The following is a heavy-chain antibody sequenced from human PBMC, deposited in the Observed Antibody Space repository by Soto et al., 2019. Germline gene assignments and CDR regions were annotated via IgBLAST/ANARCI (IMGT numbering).Heavy chain of an antibody. V-gene: IGHV4-31*02. Sequence: QPGKGQEWIGYSDYSRSTYYNPSLKSRVTISVDTSKNQFSLKLSSVTAADTAVYYCAFFFQAEDGIRDVRSVSAFLLNRSSDL. CDR2: SDYSRST. J-gene: IGHJ2*01. D-gene: IGHD3-10*02. CDR3: AFFFQAEDGIRDVRSVSAFLLNRSSDL.